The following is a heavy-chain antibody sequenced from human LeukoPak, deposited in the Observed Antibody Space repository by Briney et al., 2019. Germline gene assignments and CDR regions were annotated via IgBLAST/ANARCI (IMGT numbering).Heavy chain of an antibody. CDR1: GFTFSSYA. Sequence: GGSLRLSCLASGFTFSSYAMHWVRQAPGKGLEGVAVMPNDGNNRYYTDSVKGRFTISRDSSKNTLYLQVNSLRAEDTAVYYCAKEGLGSSWYPNYFDYWGQGTLVTVSS. CDR2: MPNDGNNR. CDR3: AKEGLGSSWYPNYFDY. D-gene: IGHD6-13*01. V-gene: IGHV3-30*18. J-gene: IGHJ4*02.